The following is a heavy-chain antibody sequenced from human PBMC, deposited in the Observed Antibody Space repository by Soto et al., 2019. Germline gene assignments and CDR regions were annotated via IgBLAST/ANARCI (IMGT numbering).Heavy chain of an antibody. CDR1: GFTFDDYA. J-gene: IGHJ4*02. D-gene: IGHD3-22*01. CDR3: AKEMTSGYYLFDY. V-gene: IGHV3-23*01. CDR2: ISGTGGST. Sequence: PGGSLRVSCAAAGFTFDDYAMSWVRQAPGKGLEWVSTISGTGGSTYYPDSVKGRFTISRDNSKNTVYLQMNSLRAEDAAVYYCAKEMTSGYYLFDYWGQGTLVTVSS.